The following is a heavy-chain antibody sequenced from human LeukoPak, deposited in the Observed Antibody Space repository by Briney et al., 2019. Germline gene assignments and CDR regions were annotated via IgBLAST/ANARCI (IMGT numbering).Heavy chain of an antibody. D-gene: IGHD2-2*01. V-gene: IGHV3-23*01. CDR1: GITLSSYA. Sequence: PGGSLRLSCAASGITLSSYAMSWVRQAPGKGLECVSAIIGSGASTYYADSVKGRFTISRDNSKNTLYLQMNSLRPEDTAVYYCAKGATYCSSTSCPDAFDIWGQGTMVTVSS. CDR3: AKGATYCSSTSCPDAFDI. CDR2: IIGSGAST. J-gene: IGHJ3*02.